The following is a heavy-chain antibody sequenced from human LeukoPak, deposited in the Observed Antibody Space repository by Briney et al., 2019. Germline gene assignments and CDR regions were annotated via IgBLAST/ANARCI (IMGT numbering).Heavy chain of an antibody. D-gene: IGHD5-18*01. V-gene: IGHV1-2*02. J-gene: IGHJ4*02. CDR3: ASVDTAMGYSSFDY. CDR2: INPNSGGT. Sequence: ASVKVSCKASQNTFTNHYMHWVRQAPGQGLEWMGWINPNSGGTNYAQKFQGRVTMTRDTSISTAYMELSRLRSDDTAVYYCASVDTAMGYSSFDYWGQGTLVTVSS. CDR1: QNTFTNHY.